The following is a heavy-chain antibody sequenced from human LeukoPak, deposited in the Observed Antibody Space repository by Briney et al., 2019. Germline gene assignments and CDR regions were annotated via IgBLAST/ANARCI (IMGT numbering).Heavy chain of an antibody. CDR3: AREVVAAAGTVDY. D-gene: IGHD6-13*01. V-gene: IGHV4-4*02. CDR1: GGSISSSNW. Sequence: PSETLSLTCAVSGGSISSSNWWSWVRQPPGKGLEWIGEIYHSGSTNYNPSLKSRVTISADKSKNQFSLKLSSVTAADTAVYYCAREVVAAAGTVDYWGQGTLVIVSS. CDR2: IYHSGST. J-gene: IGHJ4*02.